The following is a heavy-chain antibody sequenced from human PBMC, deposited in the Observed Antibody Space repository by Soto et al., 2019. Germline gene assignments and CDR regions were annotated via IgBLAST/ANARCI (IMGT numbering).Heavy chain of an antibody. Sequence: GESLRHSCAASGFTFSSYWLHWLRQAPGKGLVWVSRINSDGSSTSYADSVKGRFTISRDNAKNSLYLQMNSLRDEDTAVYYCARGADYDSSGIRLNWFDPWGQGT. CDR3: ARGADYDSSGIRLNWFDP. CDR1: GFTFSSYW. V-gene: IGHV3-74*01. CDR2: INSDGSST. D-gene: IGHD3-22*01. J-gene: IGHJ5*02.